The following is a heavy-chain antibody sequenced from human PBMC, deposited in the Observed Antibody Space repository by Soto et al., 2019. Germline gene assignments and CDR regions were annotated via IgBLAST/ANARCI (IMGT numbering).Heavy chain of an antibody. D-gene: IGHD2-2*01. CDR3: WADVGNKAIYAILEV. J-gene: IGHJ6*02. CDR2: ISGSGGST. Sequence: GSLRLSCAASGFTFSSYAMSWVRQAPGKGLELVSAISGSGGSTYYADSVKGRFTISRDNSKNTLYLQMNSLRAEDTAVYYCWADVGNKAIYAILEVWGQGTTVTVSS. V-gene: IGHV3-23*01. CDR1: GFTFSSYA.